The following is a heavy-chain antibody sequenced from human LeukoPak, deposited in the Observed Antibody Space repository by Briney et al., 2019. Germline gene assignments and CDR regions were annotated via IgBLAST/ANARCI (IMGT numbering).Heavy chain of an antibody. CDR1: GFTFSNYG. V-gene: IGHV3-33*01. CDR3: TRGYSGRSVYAFDI. J-gene: IGHJ3*02. D-gene: IGHD1-26*01. Sequence: GGSLRLSCAASGFTFSNYGMHWVRQAPGKGLEWVAVIWYDGSNKYYADSVKGRFTISRDNSKNTLYLQMNSLKTEDTALYYCTRGYSGRSVYAFDIWGQGTMVTVSS. CDR2: IWYDGSNK.